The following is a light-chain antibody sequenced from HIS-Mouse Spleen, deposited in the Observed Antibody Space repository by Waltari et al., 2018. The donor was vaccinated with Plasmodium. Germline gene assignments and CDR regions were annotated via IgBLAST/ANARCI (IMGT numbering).Light chain of an antibody. J-gene: IGLJ3*02. V-gene: IGLV3-10*01. CDR3: YSTDSSGNHRV. CDR2: EDS. Sequence: SYELTQPPSVSVSPGQTARTTCSGAALPQHYAYWYQQKSGQAPVLVIYEDSKRPSGIPERFSGSSSGTMATLTISGAQVEDEADYYCYSTDSSGNHRVFGGGTKLTVL. CDR1: ALPQHY.